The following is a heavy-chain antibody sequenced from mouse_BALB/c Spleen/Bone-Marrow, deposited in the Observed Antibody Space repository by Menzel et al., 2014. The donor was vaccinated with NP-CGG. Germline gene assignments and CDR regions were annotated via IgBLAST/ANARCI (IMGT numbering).Heavy chain of an antibody. J-gene: IGHJ4*01. CDR3: ARWEYYAMDY. CDR2: IDPANGNT. CDR1: GFNIKDTY. D-gene: IGHD4-1*01. V-gene: IGHV14-3*02. Sequence: EVQRVESGAELVKPGASVKLSCTASGFNIKDTYMHWVKQRPEQGLEWIGRIDPANGNTKYDPKFQGKATITADTSSNTAYLQLSSLTSEDTAVYYCARWEYYAMDYWVQGTSVTVSS.